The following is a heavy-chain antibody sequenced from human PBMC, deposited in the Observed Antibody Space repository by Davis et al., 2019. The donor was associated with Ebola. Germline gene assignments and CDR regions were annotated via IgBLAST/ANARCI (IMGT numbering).Heavy chain of an antibody. CDR1: GYTFTSYG. V-gene: IGHV1-18*01. D-gene: IGHD3-22*01. J-gene: IGHJ4*02. CDR3: ASEPVYYYDSSGYPVLWY. CDR2: ISAYNGNT. Sequence: ASVKVSCKASGYTFTSYGISWVRQAPGQGLEWMGWISAYNGNTNYAQKFQGRVTITADESTSTAYMELSSLRSEDTAVYYCASEPVYYYDSSGYPVLWYWGQGTLVTVSS.